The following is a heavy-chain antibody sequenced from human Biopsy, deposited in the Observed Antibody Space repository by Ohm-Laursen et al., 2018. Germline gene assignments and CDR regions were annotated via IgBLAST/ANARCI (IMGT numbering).Heavy chain of an antibody. CDR2: ISDSGST. CDR3: ARRGSGGRSFDH. J-gene: IGHJ4*02. CDR1: GSSISSFY. Sequence: SETLSLTCVVSGSSISSFYWTSIRQPPGKGPEWIGDISDSGSTNYKPSLKSRVIISVDTSKNQFSLNLSSVTAADTAVYYCARRGSGGRSFDHWGQGTLVTVSS. D-gene: IGHD2-15*01. V-gene: IGHV4-59*08.